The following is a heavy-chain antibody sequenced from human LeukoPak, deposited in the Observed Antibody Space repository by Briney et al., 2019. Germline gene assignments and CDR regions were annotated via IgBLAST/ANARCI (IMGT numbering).Heavy chain of an antibody. CDR1: VFTFSSYA. CDR2: ISGSVGST. J-gene: IGHJ6*01. Sequence: PGRSLRLSCAASVFTFSSYAMRGVRQAPGKGREWGSAISGSVGSTYYADSVRGGFTISRDNSKNPLYLQMNSLRAEDTAVYYCAKDLSVVAAVYYYYGMDVWGQGTTVTVSS. D-gene: IGHD2-15*01. V-gene: IGHV3-23*01. CDR3: AKDLSVVAAVYYYYGMDV.